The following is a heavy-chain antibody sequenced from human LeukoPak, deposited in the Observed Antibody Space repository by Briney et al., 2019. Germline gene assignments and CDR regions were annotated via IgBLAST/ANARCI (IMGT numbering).Heavy chain of an antibody. CDR3: ARDRVTMVRGVIVGYYYYYMDV. CDR1: GFTFSSYW. Sequence: GGSLRLSCAASGFTFSSYWMSWARQAPGKGLEWVANIKQDGSEKYYVDSVKGRFTISRDNAKNSLYLQMNSLRAEDTAVYYCARDRVTMVRGVIVGYYYYYMDVWGKGTTVTVSS. V-gene: IGHV3-7*01. J-gene: IGHJ6*03. CDR2: IKQDGSEK. D-gene: IGHD3-10*01.